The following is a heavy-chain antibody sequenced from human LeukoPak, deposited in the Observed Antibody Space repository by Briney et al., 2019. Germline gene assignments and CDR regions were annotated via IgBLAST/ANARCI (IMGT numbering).Heavy chain of an antibody. Sequence: SETLSLTCTVSGYSISSGYYWGWIRQPPGKGLEWIGSIYHSGSTYYNPSLKSRVTISVDTSKNQFSLKLSSVTAADTAVYYCARSTFGSRNIDYWGQGTLVTVSS. D-gene: IGHD3-16*01. CDR3: ARSTFGSRNIDY. CDR2: IYHSGST. V-gene: IGHV4-38-2*02. CDR1: GYSISSGYY. J-gene: IGHJ4*02.